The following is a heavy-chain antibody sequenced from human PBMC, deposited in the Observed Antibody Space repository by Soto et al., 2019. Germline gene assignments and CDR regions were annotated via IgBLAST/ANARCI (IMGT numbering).Heavy chain of an antibody. J-gene: IGHJ4*02. D-gene: IGHD3-16*01. Sequence: SGPTLVNAAEPLTLTCTVSGFSLHNARLGVTWIRQSPGKALEWLAHIFSSDEKSYSTSLESRPTISKDASKSQVVLTMTNVDPVDTATYYCARILRWYVDYWGQGTLVTVSS. CDR3: ARILRWYVDY. CDR1: GFSLHNARLG. CDR2: IFSSDEK. V-gene: IGHV2-26*01.